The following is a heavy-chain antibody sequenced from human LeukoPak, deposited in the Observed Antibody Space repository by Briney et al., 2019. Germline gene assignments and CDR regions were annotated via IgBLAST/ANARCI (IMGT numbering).Heavy chain of an antibody. V-gene: IGHV3-23*01. D-gene: IGHD6-19*01. Sequence: GGSLRLSCAASEFTFNNYAMSWVRQAPGKGLEWVSTISGSGVSTYYADSVKGRFTISRDNAKNSLYLQMNSLRAEDTAVYYCARRGASSGGLDYWGQGTLVTVSS. J-gene: IGHJ4*02. CDR1: EFTFNNYA. CDR3: ARRGASSGGLDY. CDR2: ISGSGVST.